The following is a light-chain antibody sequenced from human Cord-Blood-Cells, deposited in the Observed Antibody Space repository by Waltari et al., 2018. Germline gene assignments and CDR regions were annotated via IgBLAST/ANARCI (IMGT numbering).Light chain of an antibody. CDR2: GAS. V-gene: IGKV3-15*01. Sequence: TLSVSPGERATLSCRASQSVSSNLAWYQQKPGQAPRLLIYGASTRATGIPARFSGSGSGTEFTLTISSLQSEDFAVYYCQQYNNWPLYSFGQGTKLEIK. CDR1: QSVSSN. J-gene: IGKJ2*03. CDR3: QQYNNWPLYS.